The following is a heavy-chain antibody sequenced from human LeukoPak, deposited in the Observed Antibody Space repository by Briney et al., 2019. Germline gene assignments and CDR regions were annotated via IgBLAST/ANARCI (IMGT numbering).Heavy chain of an antibody. CDR1: GFTFSSYS. D-gene: IGHD2-15*01. Sequence: GGSLRLSCAASGFTFSSYSMNWVRQAPGKGLEWVSSISSSSSYIYYADSVKGRFTISRDNAKNSLYLQMNSLRAEDTAVYYCARDLSCSGGSCYLSYYYYGMDVWGQGTTVTVSS. V-gene: IGHV3-21*01. J-gene: IGHJ6*02. CDR3: ARDLSCSGGSCYLSYYYYGMDV. CDR2: ISSSSSYI.